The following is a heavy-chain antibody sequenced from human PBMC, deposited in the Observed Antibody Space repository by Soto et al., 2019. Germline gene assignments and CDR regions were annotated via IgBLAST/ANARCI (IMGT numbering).Heavy chain of an antibody. D-gene: IGHD2-15*01. CDR2: ISAYNGNT. Sequence: ASVKVSCKASGYTFTSYGISWVRQAPGQGLEWMGWISAYNGNTNYAQKLQGRVTMTTDTSTSTAYMELRSLRSDDTAVYYCARDLVVVAQGYNWFDPWGQGTLVTVSS. V-gene: IGHV1-18*01. CDR1: GYTFTSYG. J-gene: IGHJ5*02. CDR3: ARDLVVVAQGYNWFDP.